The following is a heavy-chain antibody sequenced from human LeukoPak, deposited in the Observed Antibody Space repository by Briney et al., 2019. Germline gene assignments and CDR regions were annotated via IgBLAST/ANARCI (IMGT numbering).Heavy chain of an antibody. J-gene: IGHJ5*02. D-gene: IGHD7-27*01. CDR2: ISYDGSNK. CDR3: ARGSVWGGWFDP. V-gene: IGHV3-30*04. Sequence: GGSLRLSCAASGFTFSSCAMHWVRQAPGKGLEWVAVISYDGSNKYYADSVKGRFTISRDNSKNTLYLQMNSLRAEDTAVYYCARGSVWGGWFDPWGQGTLVTVSS. CDR1: GFTFSSCA.